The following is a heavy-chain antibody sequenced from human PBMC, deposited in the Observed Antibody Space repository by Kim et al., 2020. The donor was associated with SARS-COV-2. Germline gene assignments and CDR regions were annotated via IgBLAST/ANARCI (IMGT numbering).Heavy chain of an antibody. D-gene: IGHD3-3*01. CDR2: IYYSGST. CDR3: ARAVTIFGVVIGCFDY. Sequence: SETLSLTCTVSGGSISSGGYYWSWLRQHPGKGLEWIGYIYYSGSTYYNPSLKSRVTISVDTSKNQFSLKLGSVTAADTAVYYCARAVTIFGVVIGCFDYWGQGTLVTVSS. J-gene: IGHJ4*02. CDR1: GGSISSGGYY. V-gene: IGHV4-31*03.